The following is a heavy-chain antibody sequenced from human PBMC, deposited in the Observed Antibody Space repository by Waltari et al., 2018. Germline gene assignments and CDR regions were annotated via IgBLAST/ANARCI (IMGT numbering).Heavy chain of an antibody. J-gene: IGHJ3*02. CDR2: ISYDGSNK. Sequence: QVQLVESGGGVVQPGRSLRLSCAASGFTFSSYAMHWVRQAPGKGLEWVAVISYDGSNKYYADSVKGRFTISRDNSKNTLYLQMNSLRAEDTAVYYCARDLLVAGPSDAFDIWCQGTMVTVSS. CDR3: ARDLLVAGPSDAFDI. D-gene: IGHD6-19*01. CDR1: GFTFSSYA. V-gene: IGHV3-30*01.